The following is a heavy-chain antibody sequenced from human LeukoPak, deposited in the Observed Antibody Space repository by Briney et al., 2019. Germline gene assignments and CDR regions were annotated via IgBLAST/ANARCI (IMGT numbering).Heavy chain of an antibody. V-gene: IGHV1-69*13. Sequence: SVKVSCKASGGTISRYAISWARQAPGQGLEWMGGIIPIFGTANYAQKFQGRVTITADESTSTAYMELSSLRSEDTAVYYCARSSVYSSSWYAYYFDYWGQGTLVTVSS. CDR2: IIPIFGTA. CDR1: GGTISRYA. CDR3: ARSSVYSSSWYAYYFDY. J-gene: IGHJ4*02. D-gene: IGHD6-13*01.